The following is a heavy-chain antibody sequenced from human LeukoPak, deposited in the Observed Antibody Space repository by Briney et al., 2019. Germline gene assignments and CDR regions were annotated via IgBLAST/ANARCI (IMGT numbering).Heavy chain of an antibody. CDR2: IYYSGST. Sequence: SETLSLTCTVSGGSISSSSYYWGWIRQPPGKGLEWMGSIYYSGSTYYNPSLKSRVTISVDTSKNQFSLKVSSVTAAGTAVYYCARHGAYCTGGSCNRFDPWGQGTLVTVSS. CDR1: GGSISSSSYY. CDR3: ARHGAYCTGGSCNRFDP. D-gene: IGHD2-15*01. V-gene: IGHV4-39*01. J-gene: IGHJ5*02.